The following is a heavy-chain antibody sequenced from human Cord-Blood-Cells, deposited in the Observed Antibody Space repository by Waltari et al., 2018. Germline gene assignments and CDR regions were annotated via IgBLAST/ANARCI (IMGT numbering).Heavy chain of an antibody. CDR3: ATTGAYYDFWSGYSHFDY. Sequence: QVQLVQSGAEVKKPGASVKVSCKVSGYTLTDLSMHRVRQAPGKGLEWMGGFDPEDGETIYAQKFQGRVTMTEDTSTDTAYMELSSLRSEDTAVYYCATTGAYYDFWSGYSHFDYWGQGTLVTVSS. CDR2: FDPEDGET. D-gene: IGHD3-3*01. V-gene: IGHV1-24*01. CDR1: GYTLTDLS. J-gene: IGHJ4*02.